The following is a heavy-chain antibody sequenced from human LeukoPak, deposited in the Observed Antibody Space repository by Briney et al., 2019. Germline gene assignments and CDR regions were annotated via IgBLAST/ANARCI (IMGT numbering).Heavy chain of an antibody. J-gene: IGHJ5*02. CDR2: INTDGTNT. CDR3: ARDPDCDSTSCYIGPYNWFDP. D-gene: IGHD2-2*02. CDR1: GFTFSSYG. Sequence: GGSLRLSCAASGFTFSSYGMHWVRQAPGKGLEWVSHINTDGTNTGYADSVKGRFTISRDNAKNTLYLQMNSLRAEDTAVYYCARDPDCDSTSCYIGPYNWFDPWGQGTLVTVSS. V-gene: IGHV3-74*01.